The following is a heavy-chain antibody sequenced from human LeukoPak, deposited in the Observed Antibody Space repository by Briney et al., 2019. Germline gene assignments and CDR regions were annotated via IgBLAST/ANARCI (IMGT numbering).Heavy chain of an antibody. V-gene: IGHV1-2*02. J-gene: IGHJ3*02. CDR3: ARVGSYYDSSGSFYDI. D-gene: IGHD3-22*01. CDR1: GYTFTGYY. Sequence: ASVKVSCKASGYTFTGYYMHWVRQAPGQGLEWMGWINPNSGGTNYAQKFQGRVTMTRGTSISTACMELSRLRSDDTAMYYCARVGSYYDSSGSFYDIWGQGTMVTVSS. CDR2: INPNSGGT.